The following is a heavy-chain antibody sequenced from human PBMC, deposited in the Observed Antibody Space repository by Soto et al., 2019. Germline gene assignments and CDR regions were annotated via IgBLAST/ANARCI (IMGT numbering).Heavy chain of an antibody. CDR1: GGSISSGGYY. Sequence: QVQLQESGPGLVKPSQTLSLTCTVSGGSISSGGYYWSWIRQHPGKGLEWIGYIYYSGSTYYNPSIKSRVTISVDTSKTQVSLKLSSVTAADTAVYYCARSHDYGDPLVWFDPWGQGTLVTVSS. J-gene: IGHJ5*02. D-gene: IGHD4-17*01. V-gene: IGHV4-31*03. CDR3: ARSHDYGDPLVWFDP. CDR2: IYYSGST.